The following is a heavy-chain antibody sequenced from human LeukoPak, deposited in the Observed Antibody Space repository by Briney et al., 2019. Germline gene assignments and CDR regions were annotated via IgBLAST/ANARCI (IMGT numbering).Heavy chain of an antibody. CDR3: ARDFARNSGDYGNDGFDV. CDR1: GGSLNLFY. CDR2: ISYTGTT. D-gene: IGHD4-17*01. V-gene: IGHV4-59*01. Sequence: PSETLSLICTVSGGSLNLFYWSWIRQPPQKGLEWIGYISYTGTTYYNPSLKTRVTISLDTSKNHFSLNLGSATAADTAVYYCARDFARNSGDYGNDGFDVWGLGTMVTVSS. J-gene: IGHJ3*01.